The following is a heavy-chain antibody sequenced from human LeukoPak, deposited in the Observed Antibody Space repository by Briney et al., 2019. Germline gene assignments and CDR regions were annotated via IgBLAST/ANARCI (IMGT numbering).Heavy chain of an antibody. Sequence: SETLSLTCTVSGGSISSGGYYWGWIRQPPGKGLEWIGNIFHNGNTYYNSSLRSRITISVDTSNNQVSLKLSSMTAADTAVYYCARGGTYGSGSFRAFDIWGQGTMVTASS. V-gene: IGHV4-39*07. D-gene: IGHD3-10*01. CDR3: ARGGTYGSGSFRAFDI. CDR2: IFHNGNT. CDR1: GGSISSGGYY. J-gene: IGHJ3*02.